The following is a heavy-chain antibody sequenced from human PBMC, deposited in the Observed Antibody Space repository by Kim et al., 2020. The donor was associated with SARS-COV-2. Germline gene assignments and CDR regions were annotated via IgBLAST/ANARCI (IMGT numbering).Heavy chain of an antibody. CDR3: ARDRDSISWYDALDI. D-gene: IGHD6-13*01. J-gene: IGHJ3*02. V-gene: IGHV3-30*07. Sequence: SVQGRFTISRDNSRNTLYLQINSLKVEDTAMYFCARDRDSISWYDALDIWGQGTMVTVSS.